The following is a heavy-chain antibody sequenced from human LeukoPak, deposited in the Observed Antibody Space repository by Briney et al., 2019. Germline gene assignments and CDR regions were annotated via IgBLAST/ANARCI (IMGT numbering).Heavy chain of an antibody. CDR1: GFTFSNHG. D-gene: IGHD6-13*01. CDR2: ISPSGDIT. V-gene: IGHV3-23*01. CDR3: AKDATAVVGTVYMDV. J-gene: IGHJ6*03. Sequence: PGGSLRLSCAASGFTFSNHGINWVRQAPGKGLEWVSGISPSGDITYYTDSVQGRFTISRDNAKNSLYLQMNSLRAEDTAVYYCAKDATAVVGTVYMDVWGKGTTVTISS.